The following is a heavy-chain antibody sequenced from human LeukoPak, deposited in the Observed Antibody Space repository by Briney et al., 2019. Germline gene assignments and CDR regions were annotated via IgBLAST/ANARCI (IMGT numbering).Heavy chain of an antibody. V-gene: IGHV1-18*01. CDR3: ARDGKEQDYYYYYYGMDV. Sequence: ASVKVSCKASGYTFTSYGISWVRQAPGQGLEWMRWISAYNGNTNYAQKLQGRVTMTTDTSTSTAYMELRSLRSDDTAVYYCARDGKEQDYYYYYYGMDVWGQGTTVTVSS. CDR1: GYTFTSYG. CDR2: ISAYNGNT. J-gene: IGHJ6*02. D-gene: IGHD1/OR15-1a*01.